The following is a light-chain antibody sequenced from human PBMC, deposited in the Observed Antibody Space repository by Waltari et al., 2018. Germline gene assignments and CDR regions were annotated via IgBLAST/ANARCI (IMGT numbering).Light chain of an antibody. CDR1: QSLVHSDGNTH. CDR2: RVS. V-gene: IGKV2-30*02. Sequence: EVVVTQSPLSLPVTLGRAAPISCRSSQSLVHSDGNTHLTWFQQRPGQSPRRLIYRVSKRDSGVPDRFSGSGSGTDFTLKISRVEAEDLGVYYCMQGTHLPYTFGQGTKLDI. CDR3: MQGTHLPYT. J-gene: IGKJ2*01.